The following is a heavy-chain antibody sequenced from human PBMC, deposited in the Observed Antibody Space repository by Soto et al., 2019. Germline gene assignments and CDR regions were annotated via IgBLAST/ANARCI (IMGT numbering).Heavy chain of an antibody. J-gene: IGHJ4*02. Sequence: ASVKVSCKASGCTFTSYAMHWVRQAPGQRLEWMGWINAGNGNTKYSQKFQGRVTITRDTSASTAYMELSSLRSEDTAVYYCARVRIADCTNGVCPWPFDYWGQGTLVTVSS. CDR3: ARVRIADCTNGVCPWPFDY. CDR1: GCTFTSYA. V-gene: IGHV1-3*01. D-gene: IGHD2-8*01. CDR2: INAGNGNT.